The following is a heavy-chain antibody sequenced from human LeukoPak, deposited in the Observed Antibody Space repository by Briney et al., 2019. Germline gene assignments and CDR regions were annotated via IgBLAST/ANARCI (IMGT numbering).Heavy chain of an antibody. Sequence: VGSLRLSCAASGFTFSSYWMHWVRQAPGKGLLWVSRINSDGSSTSYADSVKGRFTISRDNAKNTLYLQMNSLRAEDTALYYCARESPVAATGRSWFDSWGQGTLVTVSS. D-gene: IGHD6-13*01. CDR2: INSDGSST. CDR3: ARESPVAATGRSWFDS. J-gene: IGHJ5*01. V-gene: IGHV3-74*01. CDR1: GFTFSSYW.